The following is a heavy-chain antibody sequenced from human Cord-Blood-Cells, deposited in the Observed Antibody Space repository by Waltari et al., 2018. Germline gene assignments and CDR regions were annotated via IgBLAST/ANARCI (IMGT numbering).Heavy chain of an antibody. D-gene: IGHD7-27*01. V-gene: IGHV4-39*01. Sequence: QLQLQESGPGLVKPSETLSLTCTVSGGSISSSSYYWGWIRQPPGKGLEWIGSIYYSGSTYYTPSLKGRVTISVDTSKNQFSLKLSSVTAADTAVYYCARLGLELTGPFDYWGQGTLVTVSS. CDR3: ARLGLELTGPFDY. J-gene: IGHJ4*02. CDR1: GGSISSSSYY. CDR2: IYYSGST.